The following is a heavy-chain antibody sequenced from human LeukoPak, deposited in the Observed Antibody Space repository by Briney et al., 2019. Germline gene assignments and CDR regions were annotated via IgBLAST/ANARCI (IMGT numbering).Heavy chain of an antibody. CDR1: GGSISSYY. Sequence: KSSETLSLTCTVSGGSISSYYWSWIRQPPGKGLEWIGYIYYSGSTNYNPSLKSRVTISVDTSKNQFSLKLSSVTAADTAVYYCARAPLDDSSGYLPFDYWGQGTLVTVSS. D-gene: IGHD3-22*01. J-gene: IGHJ4*02. CDR2: IYYSGST. V-gene: IGHV4-59*01. CDR3: ARAPLDDSSGYLPFDY.